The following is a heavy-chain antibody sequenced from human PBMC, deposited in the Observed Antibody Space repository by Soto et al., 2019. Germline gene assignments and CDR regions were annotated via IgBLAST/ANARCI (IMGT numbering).Heavy chain of an antibody. CDR2: IYYSGST. CDR1: GGSVSSGSYY. D-gene: IGHD3-22*01. CDR3: AYYDSSGPSNWFGP. J-gene: IGHJ5*02. Sequence: SETLSLTCTVSGGSVSSGSYYWSWIRQPPGKGLEWIGYIYYSGSTNYNPSRKSRVTISVDTSKNQFSLKLSSVTAADTAVYYCAYYDSSGPSNWFGPWGQGTLVTVSS. V-gene: IGHV4-61*01.